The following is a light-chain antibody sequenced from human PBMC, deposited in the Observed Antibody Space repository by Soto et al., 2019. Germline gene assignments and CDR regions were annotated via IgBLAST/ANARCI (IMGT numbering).Light chain of an antibody. Sequence: QSVLTQPPSVSGAPGQRVTISCTGSSSNIGAGYDVHWYQQLPGTAPKLLIYGNSNRPSGDPDRFSGSKSGTSASLAITGLKAEDEADYYCQSYDSNLSGYVVFGGGTKLTVL. CDR1: SSNIGAGYD. CDR2: GNS. V-gene: IGLV1-40*01. J-gene: IGLJ2*01. CDR3: QSYDSNLSGYVV.